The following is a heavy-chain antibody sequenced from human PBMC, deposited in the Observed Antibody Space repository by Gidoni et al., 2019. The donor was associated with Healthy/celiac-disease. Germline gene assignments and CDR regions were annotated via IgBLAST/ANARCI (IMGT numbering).Heavy chain of an antibody. CDR3: ARQYSYGYNWFDP. CDR2: IYYSGST. Sequence: QLQLQESGPGLVKPSETLSLTCTVSGGSISSSSYYWGWIRQPPGKGLAWVGSIYYSGSTYYNPSLKSRVTISVDTSKNQFSLKLSSVTAADTAVYYCARQYSYGYNWFDPWGQGTLVTVSS. V-gene: IGHV4-39*07. D-gene: IGHD5-18*01. J-gene: IGHJ5*02. CDR1: GGSISSSSYY.